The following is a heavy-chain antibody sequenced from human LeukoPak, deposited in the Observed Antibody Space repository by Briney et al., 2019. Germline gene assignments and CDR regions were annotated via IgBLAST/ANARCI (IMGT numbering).Heavy chain of an antibody. CDR3: ARGMWWELLPGFHPFDY. CDR2: ISSSSSYI. Sequence: PGGSLRLSCAASGFTFSSYSLNWVRRAPGKGLEWVSSISSSSSYIYYADSVKGRFTISRDNAKNSLYLQMNSLRAEDTAVYYCARGMWWELLPGFHPFDYWGQGTLVTVSS. V-gene: IGHV3-21*01. CDR1: GFTFSSYS. D-gene: IGHD1-26*01. J-gene: IGHJ4*02.